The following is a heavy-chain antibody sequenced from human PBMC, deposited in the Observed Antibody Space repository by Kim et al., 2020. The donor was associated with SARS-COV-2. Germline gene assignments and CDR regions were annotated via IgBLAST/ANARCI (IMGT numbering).Heavy chain of an antibody. J-gene: IGHJ6*02. CDR1: GYTFTSYY. V-gene: IGHV1-46*01. CDR3: ARDAFPMVRGVHYYYYGMDV. CDR2: INPSGGST. Sequence: ASVKVSCKASGYTFTSYYMHWVRQAPGQGLEWMGIINPSGGSTSYAQKFQGRVTMTRDTSTSTVYMELSSLRSEDTAVYYCARDAFPMVRGVHYYYYGMDVWGQGTTVTVSS. D-gene: IGHD3-10*01.